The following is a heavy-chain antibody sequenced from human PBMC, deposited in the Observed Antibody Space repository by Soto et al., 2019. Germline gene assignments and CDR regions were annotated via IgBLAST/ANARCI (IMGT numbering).Heavy chain of an antibody. V-gene: IGHV1-46*02. Sequence: QVQLVQSGAEVKKPGASANLSCKASGDTFKNFYIHWVRQAPGQGLEWLGMISPSGHTTTYPQKFQGRVTMTRDTSTITLYMELSNLRSDDTAIYDFARHFGIVKDYYYYYGMDVCGQVTTVTVSS. CDR2: ISPSGHTT. CDR1: GDTFKNFY. J-gene: IGHJ6*02. D-gene: IGHD3-3*01. CDR3: ARHFGIVKDYYYYYGMDV.